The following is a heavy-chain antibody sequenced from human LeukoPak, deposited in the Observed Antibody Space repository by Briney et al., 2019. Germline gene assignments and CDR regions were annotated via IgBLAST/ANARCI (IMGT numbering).Heavy chain of an antibody. CDR1: GFTVSGNY. D-gene: IGHD5-18*01. V-gene: IGHV3-66*01. J-gene: IGHJ4*02. Sequence: GGSLRLSCAASGFTVSGNYMSWVRQAPGKGLEGVSVIYSGGSTYYADSVKGRFTISRDTSKNTLYLQMNTLRAEDTAVYYCARDRSELWLTYWGQGTLVTVSS. CDR3: ARDRSELWLTY. CDR2: IYSGGST.